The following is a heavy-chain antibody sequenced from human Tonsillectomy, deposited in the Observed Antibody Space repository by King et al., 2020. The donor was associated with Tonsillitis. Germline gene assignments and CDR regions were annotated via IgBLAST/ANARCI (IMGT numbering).Heavy chain of an antibody. Sequence: LQLQESGPGLVKPSETLSLTCTVSVGSISSSSYYWGWIRQPPGKGLEWIGSIYYSGSTYYNPSLKSRVTISVDTSKNQFSRKRSSVTAADTAMYYCARPFVTYDYGGPRPTYFDYWGQGTLVTVSS. D-gene: IGHD4-17*01. J-gene: IGHJ4*02. CDR1: VGSISSSSYY. CDR2: IYYSGST. V-gene: IGHV4-39*01. CDR3: ARPFVTYDYGGPRPTYFDY.